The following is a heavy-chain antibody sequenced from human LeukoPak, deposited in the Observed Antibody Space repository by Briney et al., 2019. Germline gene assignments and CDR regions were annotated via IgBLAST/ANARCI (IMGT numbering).Heavy chain of an antibody. V-gene: IGHV4-39*07. D-gene: IGHD3-3*01. CDR1: GGSISSSSYY. J-gene: IGHJ4*02. Sequence: SETLSLTCTVSGGSISSSSYYWGWIRQPPGKGLEWIGSIYYSGSTYYNPSLKSRVTISVDTSKNQFSLKLSSVTAADTAVYYCARGSSNYGSGYWGQGTLVTVSS. CDR2: IYYSGST. CDR3: ARGSSNYGSGY.